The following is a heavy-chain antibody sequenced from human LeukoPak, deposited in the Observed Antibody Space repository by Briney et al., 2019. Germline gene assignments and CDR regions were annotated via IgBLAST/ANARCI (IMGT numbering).Heavy chain of an antibody. CDR1: GGSIFSGHYY. V-gene: IGHV4-30-4*01. CDR3: ARGDYNDGAGYLDH. J-gene: IGHJ5*02. CDR2: IYYNGIT. D-gene: IGHD3-22*01. Sequence: SETLSLTCTVSGGSIFSGHYYWNWIRQPPGKGLEWIGYIYYNGITYYNPSLESRVTISVDTSKNQFSLKLSSVTAADTAVYYCARGDYNDGAGYLDHWGQGTLVPVSS.